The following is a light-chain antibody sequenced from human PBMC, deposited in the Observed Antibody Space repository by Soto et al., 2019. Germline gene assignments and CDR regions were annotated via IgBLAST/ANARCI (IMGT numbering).Light chain of an antibody. V-gene: IGKV1-5*03. CDR3: QQYRTYSRT. CDR1: QSISNW. Sequence: DIPMTQSPSTLSASVGDRVTITCRASQSISNWLAWYQQKPGKAPYVLIYQASSLESGAPSRFSGSGSGTEFTLTIDSLQPDDFATYYCQQYRTYSRTFGQGTKLEMK. CDR2: QAS. J-gene: IGKJ2*01.